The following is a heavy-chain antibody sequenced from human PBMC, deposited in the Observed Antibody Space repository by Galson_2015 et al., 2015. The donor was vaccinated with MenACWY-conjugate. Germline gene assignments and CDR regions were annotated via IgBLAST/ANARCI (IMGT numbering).Heavy chain of an antibody. V-gene: IGHV3-21*01. CDR2: ISSGRGYI. CDR3: VRDYNTGMAGHF. J-gene: IGHJ4*02. Sequence: SLRISCAASGFTFSSHTLNWVRQAPGKGLEWVSSISSGRGYIYYADSVKGRFTISRDNAKHSLFLQVNSLSGEDSAMYYCVRDYNTGMAGHFWGQGTLVTFSS. CDR1: GFTFSSHT. D-gene: IGHD5-18*01.